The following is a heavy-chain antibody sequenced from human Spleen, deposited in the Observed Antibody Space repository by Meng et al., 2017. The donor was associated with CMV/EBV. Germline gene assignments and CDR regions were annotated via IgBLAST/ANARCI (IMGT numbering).Heavy chain of an antibody. Sequence: GGSLRLSCAASGFTFSSYWMHWVRQAPGKGLVWVSRINSDGSSTSYADSVKGRFTISRDNAKNTLYLQMNSLRAEDTAVYYCARDGGGIAAAALGYYYYYGMDVWGQGTTVTVSS. D-gene: IGHD6-13*01. V-gene: IGHV3-74*01. J-gene: IGHJ6*02. CDR1: GFTFSSYW. CDR3: ARDGGGIAAAALGYYYYYGMDV. CDR2: INSDGSST.